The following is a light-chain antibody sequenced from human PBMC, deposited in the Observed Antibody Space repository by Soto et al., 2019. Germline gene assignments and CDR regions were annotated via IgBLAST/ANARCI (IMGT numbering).Light chain of an antibody. Sequence: QSALTQPPCASGSPGQSVTISCTGTSSDVGGYNYVSWYQQHPGKAPKFLIFEVSRRPSGVPDRFSGSKSGNTASLTVSGLQADDEADYYCSSYAGSSYPVIFGGGTKLTVL. J-gene: IGLJ2*01. V-gene: IGLV2-8*01. CDR2: EVS. CDR3: SSYAGSSYPVI. CDR1: SSDVGGYNY.